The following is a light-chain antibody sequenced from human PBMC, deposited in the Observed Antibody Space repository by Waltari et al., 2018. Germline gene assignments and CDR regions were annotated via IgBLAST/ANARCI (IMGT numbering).Light chain of an antibody. CDR1: QSVSSN. CDR3: QQYNNWPLT. CDR2: GAS. J-gene: IGKJ5*01. V-gene: IGKV3-15*01. Sequence: EIVMTQSPATLSVSPGERATLSCRASQSVSSNLAWYQQKPVQAPRLLIYGASTRATGSPARFSGSGSGTEFTLTISSLQSEDFAVYYCQQYNNWPLTFGQGTRLEIK.